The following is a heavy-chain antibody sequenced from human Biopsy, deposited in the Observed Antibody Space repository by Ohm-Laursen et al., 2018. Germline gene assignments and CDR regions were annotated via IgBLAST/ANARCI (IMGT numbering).Heavy chain of an antibody. CDR2: ISKGGDT. V-gene: IGHV4-59*01. CDR1: GGSITDDY. Sequence: GTLSLTCTVSGGSITDDYWSWIRQSPGKELEWIGFISKGGDTTYNPSLRGRVAISVDTSKNQFSLKLSSVTAADTAIFFCARLYRLDDYWNDDPPDAFDVWGQGTRVTVSS. J-gene: IGHJ3*01. D-gene: IGHD1-1*01. CDR3: ARLYRLDDYWNDDPPDAFDV.